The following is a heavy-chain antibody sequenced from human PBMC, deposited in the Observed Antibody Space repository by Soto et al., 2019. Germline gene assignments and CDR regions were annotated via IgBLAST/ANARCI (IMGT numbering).Heavy chain of an antibody. Sequence: SVKVSCKASGGTFSSYAISWVRQAPGQGLEWMGGIIPIFGTANYAQKFQGRVTITADESTSTAYMELSSLRSEDTAVYYCASVEARQNWFDPWGQGTLVTVSS. V-gene: IGHV1-69*13. CDR2: IIPIFGTA. D-gene: IGHD6-6*01. CDR1: GGTFSSYA. J-gene: IGHJ5*02. CDR3: ASVEARQNWFDP.